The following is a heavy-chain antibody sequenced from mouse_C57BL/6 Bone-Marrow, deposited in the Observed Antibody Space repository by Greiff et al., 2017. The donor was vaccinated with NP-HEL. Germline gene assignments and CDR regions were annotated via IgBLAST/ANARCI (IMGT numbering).Heavy chain of an antibody. V-gene: IGHV1-5*01. Sequence: EVQRVESGTVLARPGASVKMSCKTSGYTFTSYWMHWVKQRPGQGLEWIGAIYPGNSDTSYNQKFKGKAKLTAVTSASTAYMELSSLTTEDSAVYYCTRSHLSNYYNYDERYAIDYWGQGTSVTVSS. CDR1: GYTFTSYW. CDR2: IYPGNSDT. J-gene: IGHJ4*01. CDR3: TRSHLSNYYNYDERYAIDY. D-gene: IGHD2-4*01.